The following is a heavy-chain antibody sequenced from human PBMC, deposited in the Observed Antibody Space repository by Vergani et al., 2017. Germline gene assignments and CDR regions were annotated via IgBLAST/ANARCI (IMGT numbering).Heavy chain of an antibody. D-gene: IGHD2-2*01. J-gene: IGHJ6*03. CDR2: INHSGST. CDR1: GGSFSGYY. V-gene: IGHV4-34*01. CDR3: AGGRPYCSSTSCPERSYYYYMDV. Sequence: QVQLQQWGAGLLTPSETLSLTCAVYGGSFSGYYWSWIRPPPGKGLEWIGEINHSGSTNYNPSLKSRVTISVDTSKNQFSLELSSVTAADTAVYYCAGGRPYCSSTSCPERSYYYYMDVWGKGTTVTVSS.